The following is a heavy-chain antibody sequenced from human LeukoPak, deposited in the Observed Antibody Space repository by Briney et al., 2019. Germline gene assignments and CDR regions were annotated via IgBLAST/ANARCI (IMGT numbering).Heavy chain of an antibody. J-gene: IGHJ3*02. CDR2: IATSGST. Sequence: PSETLSLTCSLSGASISSYYWSWIRRPAGKGLEWIGRIATSGSTNYNPSLKSRVTMSVDTSKSQFSLKLTSVNAADTALYYCTRDNGGDWYAFGIWGQGTVVIVSS. CDR3: TRDNGGDWYAFGI. CDR1: GASISSYY. V-gene: IGHV4-4*07. D-gene: IGHD2-21*02.